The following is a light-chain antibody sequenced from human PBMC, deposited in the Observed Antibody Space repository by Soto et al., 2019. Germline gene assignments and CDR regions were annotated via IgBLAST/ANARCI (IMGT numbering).Light chain of an antibody. J-gene: IGKJ4*01. CDR1: QTIYDY. CDR3: QQSFSPLTFGGGTPQLT. V-gene: IGKV1-39*01. Sequence: DIQMTQSPSSLSASVGDRVTITCRASQTIYDYVTWFQRRPGKAPKVLIYGASTLQSGVPARFSGSGSGTDFTLTISSLQPEDFATYYCQQSFSPLTFGGGTPQLTFGGGTKVDI. CDR2: GAS.